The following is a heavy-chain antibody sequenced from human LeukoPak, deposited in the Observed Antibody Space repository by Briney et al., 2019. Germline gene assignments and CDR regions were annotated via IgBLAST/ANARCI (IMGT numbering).Heavy chain of an antibody. Sequence: SETLSLTCTVSGGSISSYYWSWIRQPPGKGLEWIGYMYTSGSTNYNPSLKSRVTISVDTSKNQFSLKLSSVTAADTAVYYCARHRTPRGLAYCGGDCYSALDYWGQGTLVTVSS. CDR3: ARHRTPRGLAYCGGDCYSALDY. J-gene: IGHJ4*02. CDR2: MYTSGST. CDR1: GGSISSYY. D-gene: IGHD2-21*02. V-gene: IGHV4-4*09.